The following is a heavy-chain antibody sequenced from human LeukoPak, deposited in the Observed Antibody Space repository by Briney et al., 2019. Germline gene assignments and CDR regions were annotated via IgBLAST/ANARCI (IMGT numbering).Heavy chain of an antibody. D-gene: IGHD2-2*01. CDR3: AGYCSSTSCQSTP. J-gene: IGHJ5*02. Sequence: SETLSLTCAVSGGSFSGYYLSWIRQPPGKGLEWIGEINHSGSTNYNPSLKSRVTISVDTSKNQFSLKLSSVTAADTAVYYCAGYCSSTSCQSTPWGQGTLVTVSS. CDR2: INHSGST. V-gene: IGHV4-34*01. CDR1: GGSFSGYY.